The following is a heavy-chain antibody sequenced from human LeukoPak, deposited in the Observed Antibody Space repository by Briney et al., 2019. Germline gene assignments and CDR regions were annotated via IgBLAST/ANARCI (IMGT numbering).Heavy chain of an antibody. CDR2: ISSSSSYI. CDR3: ARDLGDFWSGYYFDY. CDR1: GFTFSSYS. Sequence: KPGGSLRLSCAASGFTFSSYSMNWVRQAPGKGLEWVSSISSSSSYIYYADSVKGRFTISRDNAKNSLYLQMNSLRAEDTAVYYCARDLGDFWSGYYFDYWGQGTLVTVSS. D-gene: IGHD3-3*01. V-gene: IGHV3-21*01. J-gene: IGHJ4*02.